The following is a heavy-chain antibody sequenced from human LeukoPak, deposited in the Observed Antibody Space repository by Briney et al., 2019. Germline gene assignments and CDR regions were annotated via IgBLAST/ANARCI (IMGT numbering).Heavy chain of an antibody. V-gene: IGHV4-39*01. J-gene: IGHJ4*02. D-gene: IGHD3-22*01. Sequence: SETLSLTCTVSGGSISSSSYYWGWIRQPPGKGLEWIGSIYYSGSTYYSPSLKSRVTISVDTSKNQFSLKLSSVTAADTAVYYCASYDSSGYFVDYWGQGTLVTVSS. CDR2: IYYSGST. CDR1: GGSISSSSYY. CDR3: ASYDSSGYFVDY.